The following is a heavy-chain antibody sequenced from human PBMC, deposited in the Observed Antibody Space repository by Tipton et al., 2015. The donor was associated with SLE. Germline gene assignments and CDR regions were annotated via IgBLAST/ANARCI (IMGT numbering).Heavy chain of an antibody. D-gene: IGHD7-27*01. Sequence: GSLRLSCAASGFTFSSYAMSWVRQAPGKGLEWVSVIYSGGSSTYYADSVKGRFTISRDNSKNTLYLQMNSLRAEDTAVYYCARDLLLTTGEYFDYWGQGTLVTVSS. CDR3: ARDLLLTTGEYFDY. V-gene: IGHV3-23*03. J-gene: IGHJ4*02. CDR2: IYSGGSST. CDR1: GFTFSSYA.